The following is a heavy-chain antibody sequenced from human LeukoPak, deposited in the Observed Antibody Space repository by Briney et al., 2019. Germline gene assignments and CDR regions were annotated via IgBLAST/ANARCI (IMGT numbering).Heavy chain of an antibody. J-gene: IGHJ4*02. CDR3: ARQAAGTVDY. V-gene: IGHV4-59*08. CDR1: GGPISSYY. D-gene: IGHD6-13*01. Sequence: SETLSLTCTVSGGPISSYYWSWIRQPPGKGLEWIGYIHYSGSTNYNPSLKSRVALSVDTSKSQFSLKLSSVTAADTAVYYCARQAAGTVDYWGQGTLVTVSS. CDR2: IHYSGST.